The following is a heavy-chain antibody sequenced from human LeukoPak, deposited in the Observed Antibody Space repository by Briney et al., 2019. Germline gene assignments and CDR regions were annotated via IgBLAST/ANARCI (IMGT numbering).Heavy chain of an antibody. Sequence: SVKVSCKASGGTFSSYAISWVRQAPGQGLEWMGRIIPILGIANYAQKFQGRVTITADKSTSTAYMELSSLRSEDTAVYYCAIASNYYGSGSYYNGGDYWGQGTLVTVSS. J-gene: IGHJ4*02. CDR3: AIASNYYGSGSYYNGGDY. V-gene: IGHV1-69*04. CDR1: GGTFSSYA. CDR2: IIPILGIA. D-gene: IGHD3-10*01.